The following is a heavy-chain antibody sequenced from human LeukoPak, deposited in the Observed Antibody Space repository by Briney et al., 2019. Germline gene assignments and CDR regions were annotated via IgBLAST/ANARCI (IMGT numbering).Heavy chain of an antibody. D-gene: IGHD1-14*01. CDR2: ISYSGAT. Sequence: SETLSLTCTLSGGTVTSGTYFWGWIRQPPGEGLEWIGSISYSGATYYNPSLKSRVSMSVHTSKNQFSLKLSSVTAADTAVYYCARDGFYYHYYMDVWGEGTTVTVSS. CDR3: ARDGFYYHYYMDV. J-gene: IGHJ6*03. CDR1: GGTVTSGTYF. V-gene: IGHV4-39*07.